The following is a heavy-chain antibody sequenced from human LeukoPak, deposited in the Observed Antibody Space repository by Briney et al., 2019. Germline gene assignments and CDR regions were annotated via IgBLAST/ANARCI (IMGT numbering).Heavy chain of an antibody. D-gene: IGHD6-19*01. CDR3: ARDPGSGWHYYFDY. V-gene: IGHV3-33*08. J-gene: IGHJ4*02. CDR2: IWYDGSNK. Sequence: GGSLRLSCAASGFTFSNYEMNWVRQAPGKGLEWVAVIWYDGSNKYYADSVKGRFTISRDNSKNTLYLQMNSLRAEDTAVYYCARDPGSGWHYYFDYWGQGTLVTVSS. CDR1: GFTFSNYE.